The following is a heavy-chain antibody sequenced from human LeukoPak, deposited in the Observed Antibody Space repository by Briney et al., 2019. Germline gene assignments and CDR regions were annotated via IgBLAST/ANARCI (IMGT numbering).Heavy chain of an antibody. J-gene: IGHJ4*02. V-gene: IGHV3-21*04. CDR1: GFTFSSYS. Sequence: PGGSLRLSCAASGFTFSSYSMNWVRQAPGKGLEWVSSISSSSSYIYYADSVKGRFTISRDNSKNTLYLQMNSLRAEDTAVYYCAKDRMIVVVITTFDYWGQGTLVTVSS. D-gene: IGHD3-22*01. CDR3: AKDRMIVVVITTFDY. CDR2: ISSSSSYI.